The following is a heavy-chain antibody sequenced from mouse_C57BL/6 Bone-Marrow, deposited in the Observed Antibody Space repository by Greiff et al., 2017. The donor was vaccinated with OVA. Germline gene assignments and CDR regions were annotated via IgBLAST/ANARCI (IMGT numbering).Heavy chain of an antibody. J-gene: IGHJ2*01. CDR2: IHPNSGST. D-gene: IGHD1-1*01. CDR3: AIPITTVLAPDY. Sequence: QVQLKQPGAELVKPGASVKLSCKASGYTFTSYWMHWVKQRPGQGLEWIGMIHPNSGSTNYNEKFKSKATLTVDKSSSTAYMQLSSLTSEDSAVYYCAIPITTVLAPDYWGQGTTLTVSS. V-gene: IGHV1-64*01. CDR1: GYTFTSYW.